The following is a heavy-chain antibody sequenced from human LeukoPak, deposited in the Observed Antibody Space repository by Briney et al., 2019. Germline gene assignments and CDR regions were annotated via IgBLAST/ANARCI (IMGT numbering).Heavy chain of an antibody. CDR2: ISAYNGNT. V-gene: IGHV1-18*01. Sequence: ASVKVSCTASGYTFTSYGISWVRQAPGQGLEWMGWISAYNGNTNYAQKLQGRVTMTTDTSTSTAYMELRSLRSDDTAVYYCARDVYYYDSSGSRYYYYGMDVWGQGTTVTVSS. D-gene: IGHD3-22*01. CDR1: GYTFTSYG. CDR3: ARDVYYYDSSGSRYYYYGMDV. J-gene: IGHJ6*02.